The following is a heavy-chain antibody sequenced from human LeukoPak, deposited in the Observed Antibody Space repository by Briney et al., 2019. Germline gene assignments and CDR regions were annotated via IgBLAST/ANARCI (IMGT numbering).Heavy chain of an antibody. V-gene: IGHV3-7*01. CDR2: IKQDGSDK. D-gene: IGHD7-27*01. Sequence: GGSLRLSCAASGFYFSSHWMSWVRQAPGKGLEWVANIKQDGSDKYYVDSVRGRFTISRDNAKNSLYLQMNSLRAEDTAVYYCARDGPSVGIDYWGQGTLVTVSS. J-gene: IGHJ4*02. CDR1: GFYFSSHW. CDR3: ARDGPSVGIDY.